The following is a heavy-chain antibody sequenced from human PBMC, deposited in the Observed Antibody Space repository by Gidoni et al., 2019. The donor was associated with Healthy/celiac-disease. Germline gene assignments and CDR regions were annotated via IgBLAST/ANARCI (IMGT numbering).Heavy chain of an antibody. CDR2: ISGSGGST. V-gene: IGHV3-23*01. D-gene: IGHD3-10*01. J-gene: IGHJ4*02. Sequence: EVQLLESGGGLVQPGGSLRLSCAASGFTFSSYAMSWVRQAPGKGLEWVSAISGSGGSTYYADSVKGRFTISRDNSKNTLYLQMNSLRAEDTAVYYCAKVSLLWFGGLGMLYDYWGQGTLVTVSS. CDR1: GFTFSSYA. CDR3: AKVSLLWFGGLGMLYDY.